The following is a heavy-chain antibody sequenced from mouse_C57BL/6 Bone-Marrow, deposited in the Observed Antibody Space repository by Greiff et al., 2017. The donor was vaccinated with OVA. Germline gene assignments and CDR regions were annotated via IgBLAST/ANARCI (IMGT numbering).Heavy chain of an antibody. J-gene: IGHJ2*01. CDR3: ASPYYYGSSGY. D-gene: IGHD1-1*01. Sequence: VQLVESGAELARPGASVKLSCKASGYTFTSYGISWVKQRTGQGLEWIGEIYPRSGNTYYNEKFKGKATLTADKSSSTAYMELRSLTSEDSAVYFCASPYYYGSSGYWGQGTTLTVSS. CDR2: IYPRSGNT. V-gene: IGHV1-81*01. CDR1: GYTFTSYG.